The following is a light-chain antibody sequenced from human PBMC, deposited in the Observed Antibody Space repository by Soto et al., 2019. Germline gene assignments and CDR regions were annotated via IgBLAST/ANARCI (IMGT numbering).Light chain of an antibody. Sequence: QSVLTQSPSASASLGASVKLTCTLSSGHSSHAIAWYQQRPEKGPRYLMKLNSDGSHSKGDGIPDRFSGSSSGAERYLTISSLQSEDEADYYCQTWGTGIRVFGGGTKLTVL. J-gene: IGLJ3*02. CDR1: SGHSSHA. CDR3: QTWGTGIRV. CDR2: LNSDGSH. V-gene: IGLV4-69*01.